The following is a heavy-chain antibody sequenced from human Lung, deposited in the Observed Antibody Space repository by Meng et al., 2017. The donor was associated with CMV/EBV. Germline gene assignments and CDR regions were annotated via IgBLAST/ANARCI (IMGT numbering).Heavy chain of an antibody. V-gene: IGHV1-69*02. J-gene: IGHJ6*02. CDR1: GGTFSSYT. Sequence: SVXVSCKTSGGTFSSYTISWVRQAPGQGLEWMGRIIPILGIASYSQKFQGRVTITADKSTSTAYMELSSLGSEDTAVYYCAKWGWGALYGGMDVWGQGTTVTVSS. CDR2: IIPILGIA. CDR3: AKWGWGALYGGMDV. D-gene: IGHD3-16*01.